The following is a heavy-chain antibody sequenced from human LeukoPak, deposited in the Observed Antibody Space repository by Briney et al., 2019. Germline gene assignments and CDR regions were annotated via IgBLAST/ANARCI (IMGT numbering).Heavy chain of an antibody. J-gene: IGHJ6*03. Sequence: SETLSLTCTVSGGSISSSSYYWGWIRQPPGKGLEWIGEINHSGSTNYNPSLKSRVTISVDTSKNQFSLKLSSVTAADTAVYYCARGRRITIFGVVISYYYMDVWGKGTTVTVSS. CDR3: ARGRRITIFGVVISYYYMDV. D-gene: IGHD3-3*01. V-gene: IGHV4-39*07. CDR2: INHSGST. CDR1: GGSISSSSYY.